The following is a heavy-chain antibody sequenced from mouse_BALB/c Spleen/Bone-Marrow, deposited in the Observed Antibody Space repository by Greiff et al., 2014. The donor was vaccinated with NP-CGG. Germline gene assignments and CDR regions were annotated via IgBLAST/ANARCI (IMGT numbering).Heavy chain of an antibody. V-gene: IGHV14-3*02. J-gene: IGHJ3*01. D-gene: IGHD1-1*01. CDR3: AIYYYGSSGFAY. CDR1: GFNIKDTY. CDR2: IDPANGNT. Sequence: DVKLQESGAELVKPGASVKLSCTASGFNIKDTYMHWVKQRPEQGLEWIGRIDPANGNTKYDPKFQSKATITADTSSNTAYLQLSSLTSEDTAVYYCAIYYYGSSGFAYWGQGTLVTVSA.